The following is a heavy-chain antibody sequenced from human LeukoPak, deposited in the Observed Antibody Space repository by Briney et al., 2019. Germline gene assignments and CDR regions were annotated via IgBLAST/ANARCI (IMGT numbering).Heavy chain of an antibody. D-gene: IGHD3-22*01. V-gene: IGHV3-53*01. CDR1: GFTVSSNY. CDR2: IYSGGST. J-gene: IGHJ4*02. CDR3: WKDPGVSRITKRVIDY. Sequence: RGGSLRLSCAVSGFTVSSNYMSWVRQAPGKGLEWVSVIYSGGSTYYADSVKGRFTISRNNSKNTPYSQMNNPKGEDTAGFYLWKDPGVSRITKRVIDYWGQGTLVTVSS.